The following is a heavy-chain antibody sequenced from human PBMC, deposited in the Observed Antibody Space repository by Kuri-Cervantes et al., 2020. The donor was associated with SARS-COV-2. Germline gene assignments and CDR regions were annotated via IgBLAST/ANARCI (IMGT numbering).Heavy chain of an antibody. V-gene: IGHV3-53*05. CDR2: IYSGGST. D-gene: IGHD4-11*01. J-gene: IGHJ4*02. CDR3: AKDLLGGLHPFDY. CDR1: GFTVSSNY. Sequence: ETLSLTCAASGFTVSSNYMSWVRQAPGKGLEWVSVIYSGGSTYYADSVKGRFTISRDNSKNTLYLQMNSLRAEDTAVYYCAKDLLGGLHPFDYWGQGTLVTVSS.